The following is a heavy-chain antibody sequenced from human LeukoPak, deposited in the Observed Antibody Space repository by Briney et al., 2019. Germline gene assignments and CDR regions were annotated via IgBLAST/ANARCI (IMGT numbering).Heavy chain of an antibody. CDR3: ARDYYDKRYFDY. Sequence: PGGSLRLSCAASAFTFSSYGMHWVRQAPGKGLEWVSSISSSSSYIYYADSVKGRFTISRDNAKNSLYLQMNSLRAEDTAVYYCARDYYDKRYFDYWGQGTLVTVSS. V-gene: IGHV3-21*01. D-gene: IGHD3-22*01. J-gene: IGHJ4*02. CDR2: ISSSSSYI. CDR1: AFTFSSYG.